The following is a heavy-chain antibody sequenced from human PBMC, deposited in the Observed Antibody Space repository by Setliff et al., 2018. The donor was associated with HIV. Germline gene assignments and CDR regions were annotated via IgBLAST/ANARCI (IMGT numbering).Heavy chain of an antibody. D-gene: IGHD3-22*01. CDR3: AITSRGYSLQRGGAFAI. CDR2: RSPIFSTT. CDR1: GDTFTTYV. Sequence: ASVKVSCKGSGDTFTTYVVSWVRQAPGQGLEWMGGRSPIFSTTNYAQKFQGRVTITTDESTSRAYMELSSLRSEDTAVYYCAITSRGYSLQRGGAFAIWGQGTLVTVSS. V-gene: IGHV1-69*05. J-gene: IGHJ3*02.